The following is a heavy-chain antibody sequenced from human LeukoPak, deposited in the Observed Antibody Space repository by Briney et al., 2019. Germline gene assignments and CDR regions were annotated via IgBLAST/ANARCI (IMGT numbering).Heavy chain of an antibody. CDR2: IHYSGST. Sequence: PSETLSLTRSVSGDSLSKYFWSWIRQSPGKGLEWIGYIHYSGSTNYNPSLKNRVTMSVDTSKNQFSLKLNSVTAAATAVYYCARLQYKAAFDIWGQGTMVTVSS. J-gene: IGHJ3*02. CDR1: GDSLSKYF. CDR3: ARLQYKAAFDI. V-gene: IGHV4-59*01. D-gene: IGHD5-24*01.